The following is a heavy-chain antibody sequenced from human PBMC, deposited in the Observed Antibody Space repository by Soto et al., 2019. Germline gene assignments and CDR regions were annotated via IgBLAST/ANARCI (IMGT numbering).Heavy chain of an antibody. Sequence: QVQLVQSGAEVKKPGSSMKVSCEASGGIFSTYAISWLRQAPGQGLEWMGGIIPLFGTPNYAQRFQGRVTITADESTSTAYMELSRLRSEDTAVYYCARDRDDYGSGNYYNRIDFWGQGTLVTVSS. CDR1: GGIFSTYA. CDR3: ARDRDDYGSGNYYNRIDF. V-gene: IGHV1-69*01. CDR2: IIPLFGTP. D-gene: IGHD3-10*01. J-gene: IGHJ4*02.